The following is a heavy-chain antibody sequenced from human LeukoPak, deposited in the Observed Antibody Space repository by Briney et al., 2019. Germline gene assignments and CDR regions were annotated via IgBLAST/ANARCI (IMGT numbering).Heavy chain of an antibody. CDR1: GFTFSSYG. V-gene: IGHV3-30*02. CDR2: IRYDGSNK. D-gene: IGHD5-18*01. Sequence: GGSLRLSCAASGFTFSSYGMNWVRQAPGKGLEWVAFIRYDGSNKYYADSVKGRFTISRDNSKNTFYLQMNSLRPEDTAVYYCAKDRGYSYGYDCWGQGTLVTVSS. J-gene: IGHJ4*02. CDR3: AKDRGYSYGYDC.